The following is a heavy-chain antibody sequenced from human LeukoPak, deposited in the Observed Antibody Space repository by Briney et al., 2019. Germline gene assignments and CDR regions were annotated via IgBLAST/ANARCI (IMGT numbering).Heavy chain of an antibody. CDR3: ATSSMVRGGIGMDV. Sequence: PGGSLRLSCAASGFTFSSYAMSWVRQAPGKGLEWVAVISYDGSNKYYADSVKGRFTISRDNSKNTLYLQMNSLRAEDTAVYYCATSSMVRGGIGMDVWGQGTTVTVSS. CDR1: GFTFSSYA. D-gene: IGHD3-10*01. V-gene: IGHV3-30-3*01. CDR2: ISYDGSNK. J-gene: IGHJ6*02.